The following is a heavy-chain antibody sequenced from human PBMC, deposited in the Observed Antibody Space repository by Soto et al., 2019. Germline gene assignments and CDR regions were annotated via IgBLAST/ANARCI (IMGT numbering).Heavy chain of an antibody. CDR2: ISSSSSYI. CDR3: AREITIFGVVTRRGYDP. Sequence: GGSLRLSCAASGFTFSSYSMNWVLQAPGKGLEWVSSISSSSSYIYYADSVKGRFTISRDNAKNSLYLQMNSLRAEDTAVYYCAREITIFGVVTRRGYDPWGQGTLVTGSS. CDR1: GFTFSSYS. D-gene: IGHD3-3*01. V-gene: IGHV3-21*01. J-gene: IGHJ5*02.